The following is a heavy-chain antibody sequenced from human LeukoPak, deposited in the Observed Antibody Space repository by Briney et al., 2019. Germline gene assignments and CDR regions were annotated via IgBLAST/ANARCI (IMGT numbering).Heavy chain of an antibody. CDR2: IRSKTDGGTT. CDR3: TTWTDLYDY. V-gene: IGHV3-15*01. J-gene: IGHJ4*02. Sequence: GGSLRLSCEASGFTFSNAWMNWVRQAPGKGLEWVGRIRSKTDGGTTDYAASVKGRFIISRDDSRNTLYLQMNSLKTEDTAVYYCTTWTDLYDYWGQGTLVTVSS. D-gene: IGHD3/OR15-3a*01. CDR1: GFTFSNAW.